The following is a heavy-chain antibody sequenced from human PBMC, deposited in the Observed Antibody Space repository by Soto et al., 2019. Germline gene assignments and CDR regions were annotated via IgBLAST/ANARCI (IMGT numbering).Heavy chain of an antibody. Sequence: EVQLVESGGGLVKPGGSLRLSCAASGFTFSSYSMNWVRQAPGKGLEWVSSISSSSSYIYYADSVKGRFTISRDNAKNSLYLQMNSLRAEDTAVYYCARVCGRDYGGGLDYWGQGTLVTVSS. D-gene: IGHD4-17*01. V-gene: IGHV3-21*01. CDR2: ISSSSSYI. J-gene: IGHJ4*02. CDR1: GFTFSSYS. CDR3: ARVCGRDYGGGLDY.